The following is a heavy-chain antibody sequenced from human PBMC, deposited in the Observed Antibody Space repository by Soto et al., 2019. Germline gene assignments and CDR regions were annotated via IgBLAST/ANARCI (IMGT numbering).Heavy chain of an antibody. J-gene: IGHJ5*02. V-gene: IGHV4-61*08. Sequence: SETLSLTCTVSGGSISSGGYYWSWIRQHPGKGLEWIGYIYYSGSTNYNPSLKSRVTISVDTSKNQFSLKLRSVTAADTAVYYCARLGAYYQSLDPWGPGTLVTVSS. CDR2: IYYSGST. CDR3: ARLGAYYQSLDP. CDR1: GGSISSGGYY. D-gene: IGHD2-21*01.